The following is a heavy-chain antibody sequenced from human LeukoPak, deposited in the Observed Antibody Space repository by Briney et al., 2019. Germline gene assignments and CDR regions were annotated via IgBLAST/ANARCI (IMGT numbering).Heavy chain of an antibody. CDR3: ARRHLETVPAAPYYYYYYYMDV. J-gene: IGHJ6*03. CDR1: GDSVSSNSAA. D-gene: IGHD2-2*01. CDR2: TYYRSKWYN. V-gene: IGHV6-1*01. Sequence: SQTLSLTCAISGDSVSSNSAAWNWIRQSPSRGLEWLGRTYYRSKWYNDYAVSVKSRITINPDTSKNQFSLKLSSVTAADTAVYYCARRHLETVPAAPYYYYYYYMDVWGKGTTVTISS.